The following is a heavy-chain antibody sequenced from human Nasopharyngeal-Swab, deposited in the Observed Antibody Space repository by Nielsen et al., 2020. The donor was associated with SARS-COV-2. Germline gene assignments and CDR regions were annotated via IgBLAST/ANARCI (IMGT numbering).Heavy chain of an antibody. D-gene: IGHD3-9*01. Sequence: GESLKISCAASGFTFSSYNMNWVRQAPGKGLEWDSSISSSSSYIYYADSVKGRFTISRDNAKNSLYLQMNSLRAEDTAVYYCARGCVLTGPSCYYYGMDVWGQGTTVTVSS. CDR2: ISSSSSYI. CDR3: ARGCVLTGPSCYYYGMDV. V-gene: IGHV3-21*01. J-gene: IGHJ6*02. CDR1: GFTFSSYN.